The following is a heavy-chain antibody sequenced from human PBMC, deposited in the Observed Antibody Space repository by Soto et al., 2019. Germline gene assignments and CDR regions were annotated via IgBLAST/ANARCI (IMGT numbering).Heavy chain of an antibody. J-gene: IGHJ4*02. D-gene: IGHD6-13*01. CDR3: ATVMQYSSSWYYFDY. Sequence: GASVKVSCKVSGYTLTELSMHWVRQAPGKGLEWMGGFDPEDGETIYAQKFQGRVTMTEDTSTDTAYMELSSLRSEDTAVYYRATVMQYSSSWYYFDYWGQGTLVTVSS. V-gene: IGHV1-24*01. CDR2: FDPEDGET. CDR1: GYTLTELS.